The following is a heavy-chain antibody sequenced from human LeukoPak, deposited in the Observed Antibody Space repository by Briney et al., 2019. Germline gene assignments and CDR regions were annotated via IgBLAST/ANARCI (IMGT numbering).Heavy chain of an antibody. J-gene: IGHJ4*02. Sequence: PSGTLSLTCTVSGGSISSYYWSWIRQPPGKGLEWIGYIYYSGSTYYNPSLKSRVTISVDTSKNLFSLKLSSVTAADTAVYYCARVQRPLDGADYWGQGTLVTVSS. CDR1: GGSISSYY. V-gene: IGHV4-59*01. D-gene: IGHD1-1*01. CDR2: IYYSGST. CDR3: ARVQRPLDGADY.